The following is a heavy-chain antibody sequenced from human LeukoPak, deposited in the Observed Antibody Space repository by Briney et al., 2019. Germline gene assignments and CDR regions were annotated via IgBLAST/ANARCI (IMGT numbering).Heavy chain of an antibody. D-gene: IGHD6-13*01. V-gene: IGHV4-59*01. CDR2: VFDSGST. CDR1: GGSISNYW. J-gene: IGHJ4*02. Sequence: PSETLSLTCTVSGGSISNYWWSWIRQPPGQGLEWIGYVFDSGSTNYNPSLKSRVTISVDTSKKQFSLKVSSVTAADTAVYYCARGYSSSWNCLDYWGQGTLVTVSS. CDR3: ARGYSSSWNCLDY.